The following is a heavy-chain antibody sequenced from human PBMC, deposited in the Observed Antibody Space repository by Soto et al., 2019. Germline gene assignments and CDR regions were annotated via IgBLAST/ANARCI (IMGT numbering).Heavy chain of an antibody. Sequence: EVQLLESGGGWVQPGGSLRLSCAAPGLKFSAYAMTWFRRAPGKGLEWVSTISGGDERTYYADPVKGRFPISRDNPRNTVYLQMNNLRAEDTALYHCVKDWTGSTCPCMDVWGQGTTVTVSS. CDR1: GLKFSAYA. CDR2: ISGGDERT. CDR3: VKDWTGSTCPCMDV. D-gene: IGHD6-13*01. J-gene: IGHJ6*02. V-gene: IGHV3-23*01.